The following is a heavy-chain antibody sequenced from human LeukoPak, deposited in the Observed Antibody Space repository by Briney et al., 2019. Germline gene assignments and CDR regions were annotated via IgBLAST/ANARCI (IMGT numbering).Heavy chain of an antibody. CDR2: ISYDGSNK. J-gene: IGHJ5*02. Sequence: PGRSLRLSCAAPRFTFSNYPMHWVRQAPGKVLEREAVISYDGSNKYYADSVKGRFTISRDNSKNTLYLQMNSLRAEDTAVYYCARDPASAGWFDPWGQGTLVTVSS. CDR3: ARDPASAGWFDP. V-gene: IGHV3-30-3*01. CDR1: RFTFSNYP.